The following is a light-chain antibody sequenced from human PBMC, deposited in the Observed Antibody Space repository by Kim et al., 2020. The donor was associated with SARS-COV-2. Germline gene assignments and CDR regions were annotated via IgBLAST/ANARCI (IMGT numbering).Light chain of an antibody. CDR1: SSDVGGYKS. CDR3: SSYTSSSTWV. Sequence: GQSITISGTGTSSDVGGYKSVPWYQQHPGKASKLMIYDVSNRASGVSNRFSGSKTGNTASLTISGLQAEDEADYYCSSYTSSSTWVFGGGTKLTVL. J-gene: IGLJ3*02. V-gene: IGLV2-14*03. CDR2: DVS.